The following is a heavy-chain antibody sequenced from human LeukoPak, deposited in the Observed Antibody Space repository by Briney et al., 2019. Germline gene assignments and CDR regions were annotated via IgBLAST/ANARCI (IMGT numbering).Heavy chain of an antibody. CDR3: ATLSENDAFDI. J-gene: IGHJ3*02. Sequence: PGGSLRLSCAASGFTFSSYSMNWVRQAPGKGLEWVSYISSSSSTIYYADSVKGRFTISRDNAKNSLYLQMNSLRAEDTAVYYCATLSENDAFDIWGQGTMVTVSS. CDR2: ISSSSSTI. V-gene: IGHV3-48*04. CDR1: GFTFSSYS.